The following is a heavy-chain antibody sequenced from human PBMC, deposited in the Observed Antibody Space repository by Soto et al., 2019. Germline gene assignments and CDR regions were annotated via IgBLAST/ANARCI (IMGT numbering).Heavy chain of an antibody. CDR1: GFTVSSNY. CDR2: IYSGGST. V-gene: IGHV3-66*01. J-gene: IGHJ4*02. CDR3: ARDCSGGSCYPYYFDY. D-gene: IGHD2-15*01. Sequence: GGSLRLSCAASGFTVSSNYMSWVRQAPGKGLEWVSVIYSGGSTYYADSVKGRFTISRDNSKNTLYLQMNSLRAEDTAVYYCARDCSGGSCYPYYFDYWGQGTLVTVSS.